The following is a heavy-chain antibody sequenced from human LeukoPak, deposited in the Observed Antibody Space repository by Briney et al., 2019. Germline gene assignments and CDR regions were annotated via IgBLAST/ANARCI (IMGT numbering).Heavy chain of an antibody. Sequence: ETLSLTCTVSGGSVSSSSYYRGWVRQAPGKGLEWVSAIIGSGSSTYYADSVEGRFTISRDNSKNTLFLQMNSLGAEDTAVYYCAKDRAQQLVLDFWGQGTLVTVSS. CDR1: GGSVSSSSYY. V-gene: IGHV3-23*01. J-gene: IGHJ4*02. CDR2: IIGSGSST. D-gene: IGHD6-13*01. CDR3: AKDRAQQLVLDF.